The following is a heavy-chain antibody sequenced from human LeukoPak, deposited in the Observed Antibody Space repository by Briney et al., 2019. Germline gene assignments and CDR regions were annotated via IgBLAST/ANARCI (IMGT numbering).Heavy chain of an antibody. D-gene: IGHD1-1*01. Sequence: GGSLRLSCAASGFIFSSSYMTWVRQAPGKGLEWVSLIYIGNTTYYADAVKGRFTISRDNSKNTLYLQMNSLRAEDTALYYCARDNPTGVGVSMDVWGKGTTVTVSS. V-gene: IGHV3-53*01. CDR1: GFIFSSSY. J-gene: IGHJ6*03. CDR2: IYIGNTT. CDR3: ARDNPTGVGVSMDV.